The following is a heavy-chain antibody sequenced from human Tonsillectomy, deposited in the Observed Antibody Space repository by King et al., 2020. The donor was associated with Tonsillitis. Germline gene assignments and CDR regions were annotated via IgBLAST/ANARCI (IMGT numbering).Heavy chain of an antibody. V-gene: IGHV3-23*04. J-gene: IGHJ1*01. CDR3: AKGALGGRSQYFQH. CDR1: GFSFSSYT. CDR2: FNSSGGSI. D-gene: IGHD3-16*01. Sequence: VQLVESGGGLVQPGGSLRLSCVGSGFSFSSYTLSWVRQAPGKGLEWVSGFNSSGGSIYYADSVKGRFTIARDNSKNTLYLQMSSLRVEDTAVYYCAKGALGGRSQYFQHWGQGTLVTVSS.